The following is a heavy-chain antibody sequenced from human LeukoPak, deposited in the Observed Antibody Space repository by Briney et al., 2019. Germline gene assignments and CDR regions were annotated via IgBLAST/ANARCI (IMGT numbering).Heavy chain of an antibody. Sequence: SETLSLTCTVSGGSISSYYWSWIRQPPGKGLEWIGYMYYSGSTNHNPSLKSRVTISVDTSKNQFSLKLSSVTAADTAVYYFAREIHYGDAYYYYYYMDVWGKGTTVTVSS. J-gene: IGHJ6*03. D-gene: IGHD4-17*01. V-gene: IGHV4-59*01. CDR2: MYYSGST. CDR3: AREIHYGDAYYYYYYMDV. CDR1: GGSISSYY.